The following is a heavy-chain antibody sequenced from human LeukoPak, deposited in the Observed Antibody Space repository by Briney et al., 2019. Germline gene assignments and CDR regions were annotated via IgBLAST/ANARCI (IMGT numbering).Heavy chain of an antibody. CDR2: IRSKANSYAT. CDR3: AKAIRSSRFGDLHY. D-gene: IGHD3-10*02. Sequence: GGSLRLSCAASGFTFSGSAMHWVRQASGKGLEWVGRIRSKANSYATAYAASVKGRFTISRDDSKNTAYLQMNSLKTEDTAVYYCAKAIRSSRFGDLHYWGQGTLVTVSS. V-gene: IGHV3-73*01. CDR1: GFTFSGSA. J-gene: IGHJ4*02.